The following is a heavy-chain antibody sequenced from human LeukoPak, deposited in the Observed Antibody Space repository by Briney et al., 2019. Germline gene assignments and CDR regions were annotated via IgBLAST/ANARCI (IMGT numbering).Heavy chain of an antibody. CDR1: GFTFSSYA. CDR3: ARDLTNIVVVPAVQPDY. Sequence: PGGSLRPSCAASGFTFSSYAMHWVRQAPGKGLEWVAVISYDGSNKYYADSVKGRFTISRDNSKNTLYLQMNSLRAEDTAVYYCARDLTNIVVVPAVQPDYWGQGTLDTVSS. D-gene: IGHD2-2*01. J-gene: IGHJ4*02. CDR2: ISYDGSNK. V-gene: IGHV3-30-3*01.